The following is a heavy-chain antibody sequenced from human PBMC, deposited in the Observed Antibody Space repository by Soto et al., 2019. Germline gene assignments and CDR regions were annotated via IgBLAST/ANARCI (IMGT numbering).Heavy chain of an antibody. CDR3: ARDVSTGSSSLYLDAFDI. CDR2: INRDGSKK. V-gene: IGHV3-7*05. CDR1: GFTLSAYW. Sequence: EVQLEESGGDLVQPGGSLRLSCAASGFTLSAYWMTWVRQAPGKGLEWVANINRDGSKKSYLDSVRGRFTISRDNVGNSLYLQMDSLRADDTALYYCARDVSTGSSSLYLDAFDIWGPGKMVTVSS. D-gene: IGHD6-13*01. J-gene: IGHJ3*02.